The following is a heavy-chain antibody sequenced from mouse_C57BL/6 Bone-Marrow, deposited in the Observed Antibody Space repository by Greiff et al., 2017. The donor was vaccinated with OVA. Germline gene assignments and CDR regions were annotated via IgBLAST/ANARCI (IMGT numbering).Heavy chain of an antibody. CDR2: IHPNSGST. D-gene: IGHD1-1*01. Sequence: VQLQQPGAELVKPGASVKLSCKASGYTFTSYWMHWVKQRPGQGLEWIGMIHPNSGSTNYNEKFKGKATLTVDKSSSTAYMQLSSLTSEDSAVYYCAGRHFTTVGEYFDYWGQGTTLTVSS. CDR3: AGRHFTTVGEYFDY. J-gene: IGHJ2*01. V-gene: IGHV1-64*01. CDR1: GYTFTSYW.